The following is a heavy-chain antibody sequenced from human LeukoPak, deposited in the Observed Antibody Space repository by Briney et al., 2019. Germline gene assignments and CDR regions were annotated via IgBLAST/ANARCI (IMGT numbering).Heavy chain of an antibody. CDR2: IYYSGST. CDR1: GDSISSSTYY. CDR3: ARGSLDADWFDP. D-gene: IGHD3-16*02. Sequence: PSETLSLTCTVSGDSISSSTYYWGWIRQPPGKGLEWIGSIYYSGSTYYNPSLKSRVTMSVDTSKNQFSLKLSSVTAADTAVYYCARGSLDADWFDPWGQGTLVTVSS. V-gene: IGHV4-39*07. J-gene: IGHJ5*02.